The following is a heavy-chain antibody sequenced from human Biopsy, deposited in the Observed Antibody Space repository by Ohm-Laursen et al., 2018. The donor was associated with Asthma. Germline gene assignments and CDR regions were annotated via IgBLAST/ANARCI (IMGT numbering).Heavy chain of an antibody. CDR1: GGSINSDY. V-gene: IGHV4-59*01. CDR3: ARDQGDSKFDY. CDR2: SSYSGFR. D-gene: IGHD3-16*01. J-gene: IGHJ4*02. Sequence: SETLSLTCTFSGGSINSDYWSWIRQPPGKGLGWIGLSSYSGFRKYNPSLKSRVTISVDTSKNQLSLNLTSVIAADTAVYYCARDQGDSKFDYWGQGILVTVSS.